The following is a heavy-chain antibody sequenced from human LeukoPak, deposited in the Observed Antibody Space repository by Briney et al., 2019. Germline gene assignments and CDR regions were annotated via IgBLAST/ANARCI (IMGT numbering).Heavy chain of an antibody. D-gene: IGHD3-22*01. CDR1: GGTFSSYA. CDR3: ARVAYYYDSSGLGDLDY. V-gene: IGHV1-69*13. J-gene: IGHJ4*02. CDR2: IIPIFGTA. Sequence: GASVTVSCTASGGTFSSYAISWVRQAPGQGLEWMGGIIPIFGTANYAQKFQGRVTITADESTSTAYMELSSLRSEDTAVYYCARVAYYYDSSGLGDLDYWGQGTLVTVSS.